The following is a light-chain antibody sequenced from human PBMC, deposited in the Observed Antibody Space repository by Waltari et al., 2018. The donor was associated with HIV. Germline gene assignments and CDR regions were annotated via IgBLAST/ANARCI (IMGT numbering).Light chain of an antibody. Sequence: EIVLTQSPGTLSLSTGERATLSCRASQSVSSSYLAWYQQKPGHTPRLLIYGASSRATGIPDRFSGSGSGTDFTLTISRLEPEDFAVYYCQQYDSSPLTFGGGTKVEIK. CDR3: QQYDSSPLT. CDR2: GAS. V-gene: IGKV3-20*01. CDR1: QSVSSSY. J-gene: IGKJ4*01.